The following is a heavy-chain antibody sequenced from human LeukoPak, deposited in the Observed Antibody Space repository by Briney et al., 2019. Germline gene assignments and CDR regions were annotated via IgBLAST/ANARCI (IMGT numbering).Heavy chain of an antibody. CDR1: GGSITGHY. V-gene: IGHV4-59*08. J-gene: IGHJ3*02. CDR2: TSYSRTT. CDR3: AKLGHSDGWYLGAFDI. Sequence: SETLSLTCAVSGGSITGHYWNWIRPTPGMRLEWIGYTSYSRTTIYNSYFKGRATMSIDTSKNQLYLNLTSVTATDTAVYYCAKLGHSDGWYLGAFDIWGQGTTVIVSS. D-gene: IGHD6-19*01.